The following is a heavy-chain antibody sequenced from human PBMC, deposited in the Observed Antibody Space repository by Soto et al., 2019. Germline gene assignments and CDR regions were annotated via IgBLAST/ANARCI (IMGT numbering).Heavy chain of an antibody. CDR2: IYPGDSDT. V-gene: IGHV5-51*01. Sequence: ESLKISCERPGYSFTRSWIGSVRQRPGQGLEWMGIIYPGDSDTRYSPSFQGQVTISADKSISTAYLQWSSLKASDTAMYYCARRSIAAATDWGQGTLVTVSS. J-gene: IGHJ4*02. CDR1: GYSFTRSW. CDR3: ARRSIAAATD. D-gene: IGHD6-13*01.